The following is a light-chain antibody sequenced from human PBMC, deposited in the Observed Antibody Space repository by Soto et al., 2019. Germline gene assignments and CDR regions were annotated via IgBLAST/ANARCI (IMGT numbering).Light chain of an antibody. Sequence: DIQMTQSPSSVSASVGDRITITCRASQSISNWLAWYQQKPGRAPKLLIYAASTLQTGVPSRFSGSGSGTDCTLTISSLQPEDYATYYCQQANSFPHPFGPGTKVDIK. V-gene: IGKV1-12*01. CDR2: AAS. J-gene: IGKJ3*01. CDR3: QQANSFPHP. CDR1: QSISNW.